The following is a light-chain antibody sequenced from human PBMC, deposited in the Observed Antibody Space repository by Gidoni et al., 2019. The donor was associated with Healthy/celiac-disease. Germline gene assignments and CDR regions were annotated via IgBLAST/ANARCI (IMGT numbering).Light chain of an antibody. CDR2: LGS. Sequence: DIGMTQSPLSLPVTPGEPASISCRSSQRLLHSTGYNYVDCDLQKPGKSPQLLIYLGSNRASGVPDRCIRSGSGTDFTLKIIRVVAEDVGVYYCMQALQTPPTFGQGTKVEIK. V-gene: IGKV2-28*01. J-gene: IGKJ1*01. CDR1: QRLLHSTGYNY. CDR3: MQALQTPPT.